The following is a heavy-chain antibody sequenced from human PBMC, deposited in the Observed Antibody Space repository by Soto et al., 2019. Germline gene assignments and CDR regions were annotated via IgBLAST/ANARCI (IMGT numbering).Heavy chain of an antibody. V-gene: IGHV1-18*01. CDR3: AKEYCDSSRCYLPDF. D-gene: IGHD2-2*01. CDR2: IDPKNGNT. J-gene: IGHJ4*02. Sequence: ASVKVSFKTSGYTFTTFGISWVRQAPGQGLEWMGWIDPKNGNTKDAQKFQGRVTMATDTSTSTAYMELRSLRSDDTAVYYCAKEYCDSSRCYLPDFWGQGDLVTVSS. CDR1: GYTFTTFG.